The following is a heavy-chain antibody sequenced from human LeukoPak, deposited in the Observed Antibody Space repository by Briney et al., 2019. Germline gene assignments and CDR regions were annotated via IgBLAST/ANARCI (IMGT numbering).Heavy chain of an antibody. CDR1: GGSISSSNW. Sequence: SGTLSLTCAVSGGSISSSNWWSWVRQPPGKGLEWIGYIYYSGSTYYNPSLKSRVTISVDTSKSQFSLKLSSVTAADTAVYYCARDVVVVPAAIGVRFYNWFDPWGQGTLVPSPQ. D-gene: IGHD2-2*01. CDR3: ARDVVVVPAAIGVRFYNWFDP. CDR2: IYYSGST. V-gene: IGHV4-4*02. J-gene: IGHJ5*02.